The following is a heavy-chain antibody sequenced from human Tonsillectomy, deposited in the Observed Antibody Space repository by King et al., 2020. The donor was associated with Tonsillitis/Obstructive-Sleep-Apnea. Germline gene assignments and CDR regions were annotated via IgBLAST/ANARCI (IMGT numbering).Heavy chain of an antibody. CDR3: ARHGLATTGAWYFQH. D-gene: IGHD1/OR15-1a*01. Sequence: QLVQSGAEVKKPGESLKISCKGSGYSFTSYWIGWVRQMPGKGLEWMGSIYPGDSDTRYSPSFQGQVTISADKSISTAYLQWSSLKAADTAMYYCARHGLATTGAWYFQHWGQGTLVTVSS. V-gene: IGHV5-51*01. CDR2: IYPGDSDT. J-gene: IGHJ1*01. CDR1: GYSFTSYW.